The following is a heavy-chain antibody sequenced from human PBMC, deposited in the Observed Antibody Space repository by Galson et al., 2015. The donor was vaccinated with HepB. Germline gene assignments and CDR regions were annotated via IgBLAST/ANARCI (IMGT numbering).Heavy chain of an antibody. Sequence: SVKVSCKASGFTFTSSAMQWVRQARGQRLEWIGWIVVGSGNTNYAQKFQERVTITRDMSTSTAYMELSSLRTEDTAVYYCARDRGADYGDYAYFDYWGQGTLVTVSS. CDR1: GFTFTSSA. CDR3: ARDRGADYGDYAYFDY. V-gene: IGHV1-58*02. CDR2: IVVGSGNT. D-gene: IGHD4-17*01. J-gene: IGHJ4*02.